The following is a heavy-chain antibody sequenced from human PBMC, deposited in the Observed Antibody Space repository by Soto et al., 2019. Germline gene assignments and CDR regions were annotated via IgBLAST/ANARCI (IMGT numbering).Heavy chain of an antibody. J-gene: IGHJ4*02. Sequence: QVQLVQSGAEVKKPGAPVKVSCKASGYTFTSYDINWVRQATGQGLEWMGWMNPNSGNTGYAQKFQGRVTMTRNTSISTAYMELSSLRSEDTAVYYCARDTPCSGGSCYFLWGQGTLVTVSS. CDR2: MNPNSGNT. V-gene: IGHV1-8*01. D-gene: IGHD2-15*01. CDR3: ARDTPCSGGSCYFL. CDR1: GYTFTSYD.